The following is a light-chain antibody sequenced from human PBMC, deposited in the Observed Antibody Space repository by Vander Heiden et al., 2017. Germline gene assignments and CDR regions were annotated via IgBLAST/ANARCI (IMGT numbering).Light chain of an antibody. CDR2: GNS. CDR3: QSYDSSLSGSV. Sequence: QSVLTQPPSVSGAPGQRVTISCTGSSSNIGAGYDVHWSQQLPGTAPKRLIYGNSNRPSGVPDRFSGSKSGTSASLAITGLQAEDEADYYCQSYDSSLSGSVFGGGTKLTVL. CDR1: SSNIGAGYD. V-gene: IGLV1-40*01. J-gene: IGLJ2*01.